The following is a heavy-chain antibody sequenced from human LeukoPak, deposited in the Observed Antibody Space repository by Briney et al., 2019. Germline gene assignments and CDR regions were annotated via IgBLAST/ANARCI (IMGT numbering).Heavy chain of an antibody. CDR2: IIPILGIA. D-gene: IGHD4-17*01. CDR3: ARDSHTTVTTFDY. J-gene: IGHJ4*02. V-gene: IGHV1-69*04. CDR1: GGTFSIYT. Sequence: ASVKVSCKASGGTFSIYTISWVRQAPGQGREWMGRIIPILGIANYAQKFQGRVTITADKSTSTAYMELSSLRSEDTAVYYCARDSHTTVTTFDYWGQGTLVTVSS.